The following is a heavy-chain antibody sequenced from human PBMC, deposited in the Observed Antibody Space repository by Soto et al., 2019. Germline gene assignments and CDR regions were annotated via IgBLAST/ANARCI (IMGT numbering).Heavy chain of an antibody. J-gene: IGHJ4*02. Sequence: QLVQSGSEVKKPGSSVKVSCQASGGTFSGYVVTWVRQAPGQGLEWMGEFVPMFGTTNYAETVSGRITITREKSTSTSYVAMNTLRSDDTAVYYCVTPSLGVSGPPYFDNWGQGTLVTVSS. V-gene: IGHV1-69*06. CDR2: FVPMFGTT. CDR3: VTPSLGVSGPPYFDN. CDR1: GGTFSGYV. D-gene: IGHD3-16*01.